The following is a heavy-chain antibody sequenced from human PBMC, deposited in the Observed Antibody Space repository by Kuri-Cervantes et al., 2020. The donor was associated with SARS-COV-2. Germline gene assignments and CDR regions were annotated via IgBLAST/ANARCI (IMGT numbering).Heavy chain of an antibody. D-gene: IGHD6-13*01. Sequence: ASVKVSCKASGYTFTSYAMNWVRQAPGQGLERMGWINTNTGNPTYAQGFTGRFAFSLDTSVRTAYLQISSLKAEDTAVYYCARGHSSSGSPYYYYYMDVWGKGTTVTVSS. CDR2: INTNTGNP. CDR3: ARGHSSSGSPYYYYYMDV. CDR1: GYTFTSYA. J-gene: IGHJ6*03. V-gene: IGHV7-4-1*02.